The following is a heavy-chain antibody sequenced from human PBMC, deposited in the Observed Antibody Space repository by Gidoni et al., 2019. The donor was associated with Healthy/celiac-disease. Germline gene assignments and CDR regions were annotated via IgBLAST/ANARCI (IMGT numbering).Heavy chain of an antibody. V-gene: IGHV3-66*02. CDR2: IYSGGST. Sequence: EVQLVESGGGLVQPGGSLRLSCAASGFTVSSNYMRWVRQAPGKGLEWVSVIYSGGSTYYADPVKGRFTISRDNSKNTLYLQMNSLGAEDTAVYYCARDVDYYGMDVWGQGTTVTVSS. CDR3: ARDVDYYGMDV. J-gene: IGHJ6*02. CDR1: GFTVSSNY.